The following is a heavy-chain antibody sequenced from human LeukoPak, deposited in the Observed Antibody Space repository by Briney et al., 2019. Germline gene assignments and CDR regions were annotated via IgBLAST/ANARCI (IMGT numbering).Heavy chain of an antibody. CDR2: ISGRGDDT. D-gene: IGHD5-18*01. J-gene: IGHJ4*02. Sequence: PGRSLRLSCAASGFTFSIYGMHWVRQAPGKGLEWVSAISGRGDDTNYADSVRGRFTISRDNSKNTLYLQMNSLRAEDTAVYYCARRSGYSFGYGLNWGQGTLVTVSS. CDR1: GFTFSIYG. V-gene: IGHV3-23*01. CDR3: ARRSGYSFGYGLN.